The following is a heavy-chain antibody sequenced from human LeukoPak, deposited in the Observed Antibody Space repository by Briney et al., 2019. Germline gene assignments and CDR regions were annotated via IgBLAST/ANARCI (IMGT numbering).Heavy chain of an antibody. CDR1: GFTFSSYA. V-gene: IGHV3-64*01. CDR2: ISSNGGST. J-gene: IGHJ6*02. Sequence: GGSLRLSCAASGFTFSSYAMHWVRQAPGKGLEYVSAISSNGGSTYYANSVKGRFTISRDNSKNTLYLQMGSLRAEDMAVYYCARDSHPYYDILTGYLIGMDVWGQGTTVTVPS. D-gene: IGHD3-9*01. CDR3: ARDSHPYYDILTGYLIGMDV.